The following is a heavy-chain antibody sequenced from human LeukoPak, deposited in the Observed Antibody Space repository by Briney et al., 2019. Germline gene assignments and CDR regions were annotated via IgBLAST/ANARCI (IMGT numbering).Heavy chain of an antibody. Sequence: PGGSLRLSCVASEFNFFSYGMQWVRQAPGKGLVWVSRIFTDGSTTSYADSVKGRFTISRDSSSSTLFLQMKSLRAEDTATYYCAKEVAAGRKGIDYWGQGILVTASS. CDR3: AKEVAAGRKGIDY. CDR2: IFTDGSTT. CDR1: EFNFFSYG. V-gene: IGHV3-74*01. J-gene: IGHJ4*02. D-gene: IGHD6-6*01.